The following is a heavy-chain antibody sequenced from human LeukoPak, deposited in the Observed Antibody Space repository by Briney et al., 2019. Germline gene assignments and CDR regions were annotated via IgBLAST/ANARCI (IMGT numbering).Heavy chain of an antibody. D-gene: IGHD3-22*01. J-gene: IGHJ4*02. CDR2: IYYSGST. V-gene: IGHV4-39*01. Sequence: PSETLSLTCTVSGGSISSSSYYWGWIRQPPGKGLEWIGSIYYSGSTYYNPSLKSRVTISVDTSKNQFSLKLSSVTAADTAVYYCASGRYYYDSSGYYSFDYWGQGTLVTVSS. CDR3: ASGRYYYDSSGYYSFDY. CDR1: GGSISSSSYY.